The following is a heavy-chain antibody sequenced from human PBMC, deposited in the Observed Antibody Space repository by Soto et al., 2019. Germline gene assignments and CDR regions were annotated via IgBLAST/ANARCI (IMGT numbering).Heavy chain of an antibody. CDR3: AKGPYYYDSSGYYTFDY. CDR2: ISWNSGSI. Sequence: SLRLSCAASGFTFDDYAMHWVRQAPGKCLEWVSGISWNSGSIGYADSVKGRFTISRDNAKNSLYLQMNSLRAEDTALYYCAKGPYYYDSSGYYTFDYWGQGTLVTVSS. J-gene: IGHJ4*02. V-gene: IGHV3-9*01. CDR1: GFTFDDYA. D-gene: IGHD3-22*01.